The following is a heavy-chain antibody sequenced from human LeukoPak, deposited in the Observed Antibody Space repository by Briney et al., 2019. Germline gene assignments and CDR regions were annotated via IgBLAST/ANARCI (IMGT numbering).Heavy chain of an antibody. CDR1: GFTFDGYA. D-gene: IGHD5-18*01. CDR3: AKDKRGGYSYGYFWFDP. CDR2: ISWNSGSI. Sequence: GRSLRLSCAASGFTFDGYAMHWVRQAPGKGLEWVSGISWNSGSIGYADSVKGRFTISRDNAKNSLYLQMNSLRAEDTALYYCAKDKRGGYSYGYFWFDPWGQGTLVTVSS. J-gene: IGHJ5*02. V-gene: IGHV3-9*01.